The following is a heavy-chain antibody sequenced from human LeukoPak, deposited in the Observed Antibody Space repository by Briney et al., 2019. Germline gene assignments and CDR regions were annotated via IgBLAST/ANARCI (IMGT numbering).Heavy chain of an antibody. V-gene: IGHV1-24*01. J-gene: IGHJ5*02. CDR2: FDPEDGET. CDR1: GHTLTELS. D-gene: IGHD6-13*01. CDR3: ATAEAYGSHNWIDP. Sequence: ASMKVSCKVSGHTLTELSIHWVRQAPGKGLEWMARFDPEDGETIYAQKFQGRVIMTEDTSTDTAYMELSSLRSEDTAVYYCATAEAYGSHNWIDPWGQGTLVTVSS.